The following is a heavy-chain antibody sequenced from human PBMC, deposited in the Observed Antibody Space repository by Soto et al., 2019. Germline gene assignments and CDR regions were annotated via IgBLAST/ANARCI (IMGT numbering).Heavy chain of an antibody. CDR1: GGSISSGDYY. CDR2: IYHSGST. V-gene: IGHV4-30-4*02. CDR3: ARARGSDSTGN. J-gene: IGHJ4*02. D-gene: IGHD3-10*01. Sequence: SETLSLTCTVSGGSISSGDYYWSWIRRPPGKGLEWIGYIYHSGSTYYNPSLKSRVTISVDRSKNQFSLKLSSVTAADTAVYYCARARGSDSTGNWGQGTLVTVS.